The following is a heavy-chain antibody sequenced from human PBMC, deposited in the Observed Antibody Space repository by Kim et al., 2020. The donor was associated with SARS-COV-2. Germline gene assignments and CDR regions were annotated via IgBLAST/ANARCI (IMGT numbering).Heavy chain of an antibody. D-gene: IGHD3-3*01. CDR2: IYYSGST. J-gene: IGHJ4*02. CDR3: ARDRSAFDY. V-gene: IGHV4-59*13. CDR1: GGSIGHYY. Sequence: SETLFLTCTVSGGSIGHYYWSWIRQPPGKGLEWIGYIYYSGSTDYNPSFNSRVIISVDTSKNQFSLKLISVTAADTAIYYCARDRSAFDYWGQGTLVTVS.